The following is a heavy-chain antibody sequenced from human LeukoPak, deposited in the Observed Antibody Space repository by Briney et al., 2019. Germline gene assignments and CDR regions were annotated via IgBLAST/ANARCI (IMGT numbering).Heavy chain of an antibody. J-gene: IGHJ4*02. Sequence: SQTLSLTCAVSGGSISSGGYSWSWIRQPPGKGLEWIGYIYHSGSTYYNPSLKSRVTISVDRSKNQFSLKLSSVTAADTAVYYCARGRYYYDSSGYYYRPYYFDYWGQGTLVTVSS. CDR1: GGSISSGGYS. D-gene: IGHD3-22*01. V-gene: IGHV4-30-2*01. CDR3: ARGRYYYDSSGYYYRPYYFDY. CDR2: IYHSGST.